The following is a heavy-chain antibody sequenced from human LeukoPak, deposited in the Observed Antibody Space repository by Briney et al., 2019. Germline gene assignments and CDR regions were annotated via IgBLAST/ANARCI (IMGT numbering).Heavy chain of an antibody. V-gene: IGHV1-69*13. Sequence: SVKVSCKASGYTFTSYGISWVRQAPGQGLEWMGGIIPIFGTANYAQKFQGRVTITADESTSTAYMELSSLRSEDTAVYYCTRESTPEPLRVPYYFDYWGQGTLVTVSS. J-gene: IGHJ4*02. CDR3: TRESTPEPLRVPYYFDY. CDR2: IIPIFGTA. CDR1: GYTFTSYG. D-gene: IGHD1-14*01.